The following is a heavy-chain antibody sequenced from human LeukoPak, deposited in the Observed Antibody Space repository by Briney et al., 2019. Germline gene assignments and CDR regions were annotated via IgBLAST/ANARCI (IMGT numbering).Heavy chain of an antibody. V-gene: IGHV3-74*03. CDR1: GFXFSGSW. J-gene: IGHJ5*02. Sequence: GGSLRLSCGASGFXFSGSWIHWVRQAPGKGLVWVARFKDDGTSTTYADSVKGRFTISRDNAKNILYLQMNSLRAEDTAMYYCAKSDWFDPWGQGTLVTVSS. CDR2: FKDDGTST. CDR3: AKSDWFDP.